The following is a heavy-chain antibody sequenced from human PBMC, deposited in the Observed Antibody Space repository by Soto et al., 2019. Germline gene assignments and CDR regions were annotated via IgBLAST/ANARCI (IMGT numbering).Heavy chain of an antibody. CDR2: IDPSDSYT. J-gene: IGHJ6*02. Sequence: PGESLKISCKGSGYSFTSYWISWVRQMPGKGLEWMGRIDPSDSYTNYSPSFQGHVTISADKSISTAYLQWSSLKASDTAMYYCTRDRYSRYGRDYYGMDVWGQGTTVTVS. CDR1: GYSFTSYW. V-gene: IGHV5-10-1*01. CDR3: TRDRYSRYGRDYYGMDV. D-gene: IGHD5-12*01.